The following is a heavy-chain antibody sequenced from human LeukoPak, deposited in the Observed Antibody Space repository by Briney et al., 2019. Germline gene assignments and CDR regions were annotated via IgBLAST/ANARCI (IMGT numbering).Heavy chain of an antibody. D-gene: IGHD2-8*01. V-gene: IGHV4-38-2*02. J-gene: IGHJ5*02. Sequence: SETLSLTCAVPGYSISSGYYWDWIRQPPGKGLEWIGSIYHSGSTYYNPSLKSRVTISVDTSKNQFSLNLSSVTAADTAMYYCAREYIVLMVYATGTFDPWGQGTLVTVSS. CDR2: IYHSGST. CDR1: GYSISSGYY. CDR3: AREYIVLMVYATGTFDP.